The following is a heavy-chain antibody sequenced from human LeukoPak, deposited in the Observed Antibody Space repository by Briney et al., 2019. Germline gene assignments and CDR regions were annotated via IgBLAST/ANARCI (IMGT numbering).Heavy chain of an antibody. CDR2: FDPEDGET. Sequence: ASVKVSCKVSGYTLTELSMHWVRQAPGKGLEWMGGFDPEDGETIYAQKFQGRVTMTEDTSTDTAYMELSSLRSEDTAMYYCATSSAGTVPNFDYWGQGTLVTVSS. D-gene: IGHD6-13*01. CDR3: ATSSAGTVPNFDY. J-gene: IGHJ4*02. CDR1: GYTLTELS. V-gene: IGHV1-24*01.